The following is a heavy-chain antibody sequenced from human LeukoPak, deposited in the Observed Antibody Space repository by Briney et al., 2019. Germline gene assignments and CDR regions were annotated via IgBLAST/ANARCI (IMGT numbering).Heavy chain of an antibody. Sequence: PSETLSLTCTVSGGSISSYYWSWIRQPPGKGLEWIGYIYYSGSTNYNPSLKSRVTISVDTSKNQFSLKLSSVTAADTAVYYCARHGATYYYDSSGYYYLDYWGQGTLVTVSS. CDR3: ARHGATYYYDSSGYYYLDY. CDR1: GGSISSYY. D-gene: IGHD3-22*01. J-gene: IGHJ4*02. CDR2: IYYSGST. V-gene: IGHV4-59*08.